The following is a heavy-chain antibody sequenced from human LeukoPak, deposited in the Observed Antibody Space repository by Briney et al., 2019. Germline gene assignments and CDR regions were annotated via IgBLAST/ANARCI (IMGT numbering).Heavy chain of an antibody. Sequence: GGSLRLSCAASGFTFSTYAMSWVRQAPGKGLEWVSGISGSGGNTYYADSVKGRFTISRDNSKNTLYLQMNSLRAEDTAVYYCAKTYSSGWDFDHWGQGTLVTVSS. V-gene: IGHV3-23*01. D-gene: IGHD6-19*01. CDR3: AKTYSSGWDFDH. CDR1: GFTFSTYA. J-gene: IGHJ4*02. CDR2: ISGSGGNT.